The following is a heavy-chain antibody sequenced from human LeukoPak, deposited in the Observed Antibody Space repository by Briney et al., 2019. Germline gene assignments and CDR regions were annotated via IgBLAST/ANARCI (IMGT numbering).Heavy chain of an antibody. D-gene: IGHD3-9*01. CDR2: IKQDGSEK. J-gene: IGHJ4*02. CDR3: AKDNPPYYDILTGYLFDY. CDR1: GFTFSSYW. Sequence: GGSLRLSCAASGFTFSSYWMSWVRQAPGKGLEWVANIKQDGSEKYYVDSVKGRFTISRDNSKNTLYLQMNSLRAEDTAVYYCAKDNPPYYDILTGYLFDYWGQGTLVTVSS. V-gene: IGHV3-7*03.